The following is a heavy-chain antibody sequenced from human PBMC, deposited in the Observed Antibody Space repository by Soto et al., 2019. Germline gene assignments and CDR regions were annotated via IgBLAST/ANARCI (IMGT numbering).Heavy chain of an antibody. V-gene: IGHV2-5*01. CDR2: IYWNDDK. D-gene: IGHD6-19*01. Sequence: ESGPTLVNPTQTLTLTCIFSGFSPRTSGVGVGWIRQPPGKALEWLGFIYWNDDKRYSPSLKSRLTITKDTSKNQVVLTMTNMDPVDTATYYCAKSGSSGWYGWFDPWGQGTLVTVSS. J-gene: IGHJ5*02. CDR1: GFSPRTSGVG. CDR3: AKSGSSGWYGWFDP.